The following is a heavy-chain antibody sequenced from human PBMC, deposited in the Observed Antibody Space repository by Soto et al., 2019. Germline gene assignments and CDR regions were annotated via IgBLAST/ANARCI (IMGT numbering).Heavy chain of an antibody. CDR1: GYTFTSYG. CDR2: ISAHNGDT. Sequence: QVQLVQSGPEVKKPGASVKVSCKASGYTFTSYGFSWVRQAPGQGLEWMGWISAHNGDTIYVQKFQDRITMTTDTSTNTAYLELRSLKSGDTAVFYCARSSGTYPPSRYYYGLDVWGQGTTVTVSS. D-gene: IGHD1-26*01. J-gene: IGHJ6*02. V-gene: IGHV1-18*01. CDR3: ARSSGTYPPSRYYYGLDV.